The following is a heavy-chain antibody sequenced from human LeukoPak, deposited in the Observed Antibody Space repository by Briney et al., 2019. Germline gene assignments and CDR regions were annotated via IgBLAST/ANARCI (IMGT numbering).Heavy chain of an antibody. CDR1: GFTFSSYA. V-gene: IGHV3-30-3*01. J-gene: IGHJ4*02. Sequence: GGSLRLSCAASGFTFSSYAMHWVRQAPGKGLEWVAVISYDGSNKYYADSVKGRFTISRDNSKNTLYLQMNSLRAKDTAVYYCASTVTTIVYWGQGTLVTVSS. CDR3: ASTVTTIVY. CDR2: ISYDGSNK. D-gene: IGHD4-17*01.